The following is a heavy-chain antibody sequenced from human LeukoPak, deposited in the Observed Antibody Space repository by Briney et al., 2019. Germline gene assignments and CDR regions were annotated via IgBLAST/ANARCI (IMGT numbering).Heavy chain of an antibody. J-gene: IGHJ6*03. CDR1: GFTVSSNY. CDR3: ARDLRSSSSRGYYYYYMDV. D-gene: IGHD6-6*01. Sequence: GGSPRLSCAASGFTVSSNYMSWVRQAPGKGLEWVSVIYSGGSTYYADSVKGRFTISRDNSKNTLYLQMNSLRAEDTAVYYCARDLRSSSSRGYYYYYMDVWGKGTTVTVSS. V-gene: IGHV3-53*01. CDR2: IYSGGST.